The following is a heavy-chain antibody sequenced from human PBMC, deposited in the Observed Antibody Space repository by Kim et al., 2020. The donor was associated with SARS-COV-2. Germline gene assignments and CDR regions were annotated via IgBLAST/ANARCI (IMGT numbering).Heavy chain of an antibody. CDR2: IYYSGST. V-gene: IGHV4-39*01. Sequence: SETLSLTCTVSGGSISSSSYYWGWIRQPPGKGLEWIGSIYYSGSTYYNPSLKSRVTISVDTSKNQFSLKLSSVTAADTAVYYCASLGYSSGWGSVYWGQGTLVTVSS. CDR3: ASLGYSSGWGSVY. CDR1: GGSISSSSYY. D-gene: IGHD6-19*01. J-gene: IGHJ4*02.